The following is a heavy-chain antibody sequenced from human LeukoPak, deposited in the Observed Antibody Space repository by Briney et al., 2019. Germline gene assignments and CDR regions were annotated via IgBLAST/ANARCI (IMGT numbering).Heavy chain of an antibody. J-gene: IGHJ4*02. CDR1: GGSISSGGYY. CDR2: IYYSGST. CDR3: AREGIAAAGIVY. D-gene: IGHD6-13*01. V-gene: IGHV4-31*03. Sequence: SETLSLTCTVSGGSISSGGYYWSWIRQHPGKGLEWIGYIYYSGSTYYNPSLKSRVTISVDTSKNQFSLKLSSVTAADTAVYYCAREGIAAAGIVYWGQGTLVTVSS.